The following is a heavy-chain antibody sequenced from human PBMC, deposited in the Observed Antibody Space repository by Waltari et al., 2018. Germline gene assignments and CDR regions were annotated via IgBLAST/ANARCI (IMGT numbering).Heavy chain of an antibody. Sequence: EVQLVESGGGLVHPGGSLRLSFAASGFSFSSYWMSWVRQAPGKGLEWVASIKQDGSDKHYMDSVRGRFTISRDNAKKSLYLEMNRLIDDDTAVYYCASVRSGWDFWGQGTLVTVSS. CDR1: GFSFSSYW. J-gene: IGHJ4*02. D-gene: IGHD3-22*01. V-gene: IGHV3-7*02. CDR3: ASVRSGWDF. CDR2: IKQDGSDK.